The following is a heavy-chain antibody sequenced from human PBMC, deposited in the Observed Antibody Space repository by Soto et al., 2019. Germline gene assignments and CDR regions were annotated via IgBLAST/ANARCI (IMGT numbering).Heavy chain of an antibody. CDR3: ARLPDSGSYIDS. CDR1: SGSFSGYY. V-gene: IGHV4-34*01. CDR2: INHRGRT. D-gene: IGHD1-26*01. J-gene: IGHJ4*03. Sequence: PSETLSLTCAVYSGSFSGYYWSWIRQPPGKGLEWIGEINHRGRTNYNPSLKSRVTISVDTPKNQFSLKVTSVTAADTAVYYCARLPDSGSYIDSWGQGTLVTVSS.